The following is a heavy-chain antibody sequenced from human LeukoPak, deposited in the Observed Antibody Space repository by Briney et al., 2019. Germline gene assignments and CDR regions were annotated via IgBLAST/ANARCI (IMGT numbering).Heavy chain of an antibody. Sequence: SETLSLTCAVYGGSFSGYYWNWIRQPPGKGLEWIGEINHSGSTNYNPSLKSRVTISVDTSKNQSSLKLSSVTAADTAVYYCATRGSITIFGVVMTNWFDPWGEGTLVTVSS. CDR1: GGSFSGYY. CDR3: ATRGSITIFGVVMTNWFDP. D-gene: IGHD3-3*01. J-gene: IGHJ5*02. CDR2: INHSGST. V-gene: IGHV4-34*01.